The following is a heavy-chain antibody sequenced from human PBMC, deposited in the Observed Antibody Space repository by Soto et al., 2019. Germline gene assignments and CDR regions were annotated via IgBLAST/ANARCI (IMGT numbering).Heavy chain of an antibody. V-gene: IGHV4-59*01. D-gene: IGHD2-2*01. Sequence: QVQLQESGPGLVKPSETLSLTCSISGGSINNYYWSWVRQPPGKGLEWIGYIYYTGSTNYNPSLKSRLTISVDTSKIQFSLKVTSVIAADTAVYFCARTTPYDGMDVWGQGTTVTVSS. J-gene: IGHJ6*02. CDR1: GGSINNYY. CDR2: IYYTGST. CDR3: ARTTPYDGMDV.